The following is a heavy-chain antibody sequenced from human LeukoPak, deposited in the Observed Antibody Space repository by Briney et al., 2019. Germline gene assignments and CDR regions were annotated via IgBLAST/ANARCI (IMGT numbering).Heavy chain of an antibody. J-gene: IGHJ5*02. V-gene: IGHV3-48*01. CDR1: GITFSSYS. CDR2: LSSDNYTI. CDR3: ARVATDGGGFDP. D-gene: IGHD3-16*01. Sequence: GGSLRLSCAASGITFSSYSMNWVRQAPGKGLEWISYLSSDNYTIYYADSVKGRFIISRDNAKDSLYLQMNSLRAEDTAVYYCARVATDGGGFDPWGQGTLVTVPS.